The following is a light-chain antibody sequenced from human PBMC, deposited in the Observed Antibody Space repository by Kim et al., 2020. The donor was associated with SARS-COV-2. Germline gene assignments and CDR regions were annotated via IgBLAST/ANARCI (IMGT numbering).Light chain of an antibody. J-gene: IGKJ2*01. Sequence: EIVLTQSPGTLSLSPGERATLSCRASQSVSSSYLAWYLQKPGQAPRLLIYAASSRATGIPDRFSGSGSGTDFTLTISRLEPEDFAVYYCQQYGSSPYTFGQGTKLEI. CDR2: AAS. CDR1: QSVSSSY. CDR3: QQYGSSPYT. V-gene: IGKV3-20*01.